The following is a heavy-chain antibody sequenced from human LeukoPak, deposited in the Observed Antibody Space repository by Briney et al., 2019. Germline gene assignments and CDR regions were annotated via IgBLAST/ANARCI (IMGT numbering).Heavy chain of an antibody. CDR1: GGSISSSNW. CDR2: IYHRGST. J-gene: IGHJ4*02. CDR3: TRHGPYVTTTTQTLDY. Sequence: SGTLSLTCAVSGGSISSSNWWSWVRQPPGKGLEWIGEIYHRGSTNYNPSLKSRVTISVDTSKNQFSLKLTSVTAADTAVYYCTRHGPYVTTTTQTLDYWGQGTLVTVFS. V-gene: IGHV4-4*02. D-gene: IGHD1-26*01.